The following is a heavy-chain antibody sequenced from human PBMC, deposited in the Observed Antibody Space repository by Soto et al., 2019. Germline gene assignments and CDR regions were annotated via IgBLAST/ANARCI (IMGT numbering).Heavy chain of an antibody. J-gene: IGHJ6*04. V-gene: IGHV4-61*01. CDR3: ARDHWAGATEFYYHYGMDV. Sequence: PSETLSLTCTFSVVSVSSGSYYCSWIRQPPWKGLEWIGYIYYSGSTNYNPSLKSRVTISVDTSKNQFSLKLSSVTAADTAVYYCARDHWAGATEFYYHYGMDVWGEGTTVTVSS. CDR1: VVSVSSGSYY. D-gene: IGHD1-26*01. CDR2: IYYSGST.